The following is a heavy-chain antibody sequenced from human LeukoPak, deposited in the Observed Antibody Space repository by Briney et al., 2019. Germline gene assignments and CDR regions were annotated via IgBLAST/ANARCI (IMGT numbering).Heavy chain of an antibody. CDR1: GFTFSSYW. V-gene: IGHV3-7*01. Sequence: GGSLRLSCAASGFTFSSYWMSWVRQAPGKGLEWVANIKQDGSEKYYVDSVKGRFTISRDNAKNSLYLQMNSLRAEDTAVYYCARDQGDRRAEYFQHWGQGTLVTVSS. J-gene: IGHJ1*01. D-gene: IGHD2-21*01. CDR3: ARDQGDRRAEYFQH. CDR2: IKQDGSEK.